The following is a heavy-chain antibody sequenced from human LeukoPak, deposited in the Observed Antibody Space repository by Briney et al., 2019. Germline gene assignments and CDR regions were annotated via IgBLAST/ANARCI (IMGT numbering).Heavy chain of an antibody. CDR2: RDYSGNN. CDR3: AKQRGYHDSTTNCFSDL. CDR1: CGSITTSSYY. Sequence: SETLSLTRTLSCGSITTSSYYWGWIRQPPGKGLEVIGSRDYSGNNYYSPYLKSPVNISVSTSKNQSFLKLNSVTAADTAVYYCAKQRGYHDSTTNCFSDLWGQGTRVTVSS. D-gene: IGHD3-22*01. J-gene: IGHJ5*02. V-gene: IGHV4-39*01.